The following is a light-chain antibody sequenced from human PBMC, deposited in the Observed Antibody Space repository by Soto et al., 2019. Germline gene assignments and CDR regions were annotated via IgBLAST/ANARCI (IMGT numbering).Light chain of an antibody. J-gene: IGKJ5*01. CDR3: QQYHNWPT. CDR2: GAS. V-gene: IGKV3-15*01. CDR1: QSVSSN. Sequence: EIVMTQSPATLSVSPGERATLSCRASQSVSSNLAWYQQKPGQAPRLLIYGASTRAPGIPARFSGSGSGTEFTLTISSLPSEDFAVYYCQQYHNWPTFGQGTRLEIK.